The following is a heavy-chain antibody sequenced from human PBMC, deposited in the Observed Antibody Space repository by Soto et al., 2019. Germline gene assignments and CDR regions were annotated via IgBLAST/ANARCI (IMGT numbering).Heavy chain of an antibody. CDR2: IFYSGST. J-gene: IGHJ5*02. Sequence: QLQLLESGPGLVKASETLSLTCNVSGGSSSTSRSYWAWIRQPPVKGLEWLANIFYSGSTYYNPSLASRVTVSVDTSKNEFSLKLRSVTAADTAVYYCARQPTTGDTDLWFDPWGQGTLVTVSS. V-gene: IGHV4-39*01. CDR3: ARQPTTGDTDLWFDP. CDR1: GGSSSTSRSY. D-gene: IGHD2-21*01.